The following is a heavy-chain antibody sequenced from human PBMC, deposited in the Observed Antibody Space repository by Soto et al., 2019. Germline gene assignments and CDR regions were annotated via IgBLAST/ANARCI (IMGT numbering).Heavy chain of an antibody. D-gene: IGHD1-1*01. CDR3: AKDRGSGAIGTGTPDS. Sequence: EVQLLESGGGLVQPGGSLRLSCVISGFTVSSSAMTWVRQAPGKGLEWVSTLSAGGRTDFAASVKGRFAISRNSSANTLYRQMGSRTAEDPAAYSCAKDRGSGAIGTGTPDSWGPGTLVTVSS. CDR2: LSAGGRT. J-gene: IGHJ4*02. CDR1: GFTVSSSA. V-gene: IGHV3-23*01.